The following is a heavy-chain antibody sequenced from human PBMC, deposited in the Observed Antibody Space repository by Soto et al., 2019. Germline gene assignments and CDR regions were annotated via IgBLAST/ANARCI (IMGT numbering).Heavy chain of an antibody. CDR1: GYTFSTSG. D-gene: IGHD6-25*01. V-gene: IGHV1-18*01. Sequence: QVQLVQSGAEVRKPGASVKVSCKASGYTFSTSGMSWLRQAPGQGLEWMGWISTYNGDTNDAPKFQDRVTMTSDTSTRTVCVGLRSRRSDETAVYSSGRAGAAPYSFYGMDVWRQGTGVSGSS. CDR2: ISTYNGDT. CDR3: GRAGAAPYSFYGMDV. J-gene: IGHJ6*02.